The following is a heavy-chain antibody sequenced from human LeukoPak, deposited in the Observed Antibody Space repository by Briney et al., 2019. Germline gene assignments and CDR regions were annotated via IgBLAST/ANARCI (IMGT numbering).Heavy chain of an antibody. CDR3: ARDSSGWYSTGMDV. J-gene: IGHJ6*02. V-gene: IGHV3-66*01. D-gene: IGHD6-19*01. CDR1: GFTVSSNY. Sequence: PGGSLRLSCAASGFTVSSNYMSWVRQAPGKGLEWVSVIYSGGSTYYADYVKGRFTISRDNSKNTLYLQMNSLRAEDTAVYYCARDSSGWYSTGMDVWGQGTTVTVSS. CDR2: IYSGGST.